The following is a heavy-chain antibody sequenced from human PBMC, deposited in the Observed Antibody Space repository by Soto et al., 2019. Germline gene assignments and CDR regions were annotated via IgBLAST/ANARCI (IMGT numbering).Heavy chain of an antibody. CDR3: VRDRDSDTWPSRDV. D-gene: IGHD1-26*01. CDR2: ISAKDGDT. J-gene: IGHJ6*02. V-gene: IGHV1-18*01. CDR1: GYSFTRNG. Sequence: QVHLVQSGAELKKPGASVRVSCKASGYSFTRNGISWVRQAPGQGLEWMGWISAKDGDTNYAQKFQGRVIMTTGTSTSTAYMELRSLRSDDTAVYYCVRDRDSDTWPSRDVWGQGTTVTVSS.